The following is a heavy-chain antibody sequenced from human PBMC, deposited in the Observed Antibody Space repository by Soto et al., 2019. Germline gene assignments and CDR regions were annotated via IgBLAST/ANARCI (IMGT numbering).Heavy chain of an antibody. D-gene: IGHD3-16*01. CDR2: MSYDGSTK. Sequence: QVQLVESGGGVVQPGGSLRLSCAASGFTFSSYGMYWVRQAPGKGLEWVAIMSYDGSTKYFADSVKGRFTISRDNSQNSLFLQMNSPRAEDTAVYYCARTSVGGITWRMPPNMTLVAYGMDVWGQGTTVTVSS. CDR3: ARTSVGGITWRMPPNMTLVAYGMDV. J-gene: IGHJ6*02. V-gene: IGHV3-30*03. CDR1: GFTFSSYG.